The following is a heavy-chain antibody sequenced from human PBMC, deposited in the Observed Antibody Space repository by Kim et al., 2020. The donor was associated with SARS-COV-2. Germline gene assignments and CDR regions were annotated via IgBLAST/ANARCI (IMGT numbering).Heavy chain of an antibody. CDR3: SRDRLAIFGDSFDI. J-gene: IGHJ3*02. CDR1: GFTFNNYG. CDR2: IWHDGNNK. Sequence: GGSLRLSCAASGFTFNNYGMHWVRQAPGKGLEWVAVIWHDGNNKYYADSVKGRFTISRDRSKNTLYLQMNSLRVEDTAVYYCSRDRLAIFGDSFDIWGQG. V-gene: IGHV3-33*01. D-gene: IGHD3-3*02.